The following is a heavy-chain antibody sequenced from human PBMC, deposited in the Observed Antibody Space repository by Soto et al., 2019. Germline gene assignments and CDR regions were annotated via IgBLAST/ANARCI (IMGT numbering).Heavy chain of an antibody. CDR2: IYYSGST. CDR1: GGSISSYY. V-gene: IGHV4-59*01. J-gene: IGHJ6*02. CDR3: ASSNIAAAGFYYYGMDV. Sequence: QVQLQESGPGLVKPSETLSLTCTVSGGSISSYYWSWIRQPPGKGLEWLGYIYYSGSTNYNPSLKSRVTISVDTSKNQLSLKLSSVTAADTAVYYCASSNIAAAGFYYYGMDVWGRGTTVTVSS. D-gene: IGHD6-13*01.